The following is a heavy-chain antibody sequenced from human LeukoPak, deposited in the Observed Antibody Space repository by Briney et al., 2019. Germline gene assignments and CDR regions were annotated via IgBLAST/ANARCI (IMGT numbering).Heavy chain of an antibody. CDR3: AREAYYGGFFDY. J-gene: IGHJ4*02. D-gene: IGHD3-10*01. V-gene: IGHV4-59*01. Sequence: PSETLSLTCTVSGGSISTYYWSWIRQSPGKGLEWIGNIDYSGSTNYNPSLKSRVTISVDTSKNQFSLKLSSVTAADTAVYYCAREAYYGGFFDYWGQGTLVTVSS. CDR2: IDYSGST. CDR1: GGSISTYY.